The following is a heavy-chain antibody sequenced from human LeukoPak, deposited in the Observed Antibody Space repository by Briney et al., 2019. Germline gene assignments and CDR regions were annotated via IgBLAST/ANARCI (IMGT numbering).Heavy chain of an antibody. CDR1: GFTSTNYA. J-gene: IGHJ4*02. CDR3: VRDNRSYNFDY. CDR2: IKSDGSST. D-gene: IGHD1-26*01. V-gene: IGHV3-74*01. Sequence: GGPLRLSCAASGFTSTNYAMNWVRQAPGKGLVWVSCIKSDGSSTSTADSAKGRFTISRDNAKNTVYLQMNSLRAEDTAVYYCVRDNRSYNFDYWGQGTLVTVSS.